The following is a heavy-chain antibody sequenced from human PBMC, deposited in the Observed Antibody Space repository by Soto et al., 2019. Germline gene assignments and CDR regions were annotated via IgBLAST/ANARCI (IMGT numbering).Heavy chain of an antibody. CDR3: ARCAQLRWEPDAFEI. V-gene: IGHV3-23*01. CDR1: GFIFTDYA. Sequence: GGSLRLSCAASGFIFTDYAMSWVRQAPGKGPEWVSGISVSDNTYYADSVKGRFTISRDHSKDTLYLQMNSLRAEDTAVYYCARCAQLRWEPDAFEIWGQGTLVTVS. J-gene: IGHJ3*02. CDR2: ISVSDNT. D-gene: IGHD1-26*01.